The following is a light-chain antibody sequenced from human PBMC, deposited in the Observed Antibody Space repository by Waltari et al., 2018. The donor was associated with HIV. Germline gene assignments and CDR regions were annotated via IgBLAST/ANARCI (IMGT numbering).Light chain of an antibody. J-gene: IGLJ2*01. CDR1: NSDIGNSDY. CDR2: EVS. V-gene: IGLV2-8*01. CDR3: SSSANTNDFYVV. Sequence: QSALTQPPSASGSPGQSVTISCTGTNSDIGNSDYVAWYQQHPGKPPKRILSEVSKRPSGVSNRFSGSKSGNTASLTVSGLQAEDEADYYCSSSANTNDFYVVFGGGTKLTVL.